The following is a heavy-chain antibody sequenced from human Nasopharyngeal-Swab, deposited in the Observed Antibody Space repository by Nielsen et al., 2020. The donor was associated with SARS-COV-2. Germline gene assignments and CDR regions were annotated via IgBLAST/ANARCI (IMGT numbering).Heavy chain of an antibody. CDR1: GFTFSDYY. J-gene: IGHJ6*02. V-gene: IGHV3-11*03. D-gene: IGHD3-10*01. CDR2: ISSSSTHI. CDR3: ARFEGITMVRGAVDV. Sequence: GESLKISCAASGFTFSDYYMSWIRQAPGKGLDWLSYISSSSTHINYADSVKGRFTISRDNAKTSAYLQMNSLRPEDTAVYYCARFEGITMVRGAVDVWGQGTTVSVSS.